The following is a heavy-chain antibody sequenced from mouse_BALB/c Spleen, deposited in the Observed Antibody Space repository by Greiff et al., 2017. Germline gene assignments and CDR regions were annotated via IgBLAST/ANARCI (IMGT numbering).Heavy chain of an antibody. Sequence: EVKLQESGPGLVKPSQSLSLTCTVTGYSITSDYAWNWIRQFPGNKLEWMGYISYSGSTSYNPSLKSRISITRDTSKNQFFLQLNSVTTEDTATYYCARYGNRYFDVWGAGTTVTVSS. D-gene: IGHD2-1*01. V-gene: IGHV3-2*02. CDR1: GYSITSDYA. J-gene: IGHJ1*01. CDR2: ISYSGST. CDR3: ARYGNRYFDV.